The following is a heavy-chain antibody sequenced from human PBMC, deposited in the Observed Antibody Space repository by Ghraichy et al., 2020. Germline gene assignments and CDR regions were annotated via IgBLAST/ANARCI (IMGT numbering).Heavy chain of an antibody. J-gene: IGHJ4*02. CDR2: IYYSGST. V-gene: IGHV4-31*03. Sequence: SETLSLTCIVSGGSISSGRYYGSWIRQHPGQGLEWIGYIYYSGSTYYNPSLKSRVSISVDTSKNQFSLKLSSVTAADTAVYYCAIISGANAAFDYWGQGTLVTVSS. CDR1: GGSISSGRYY. CDR3: AIISGANAAFDY. D-gene: IGHD1/OR15-1a*01.